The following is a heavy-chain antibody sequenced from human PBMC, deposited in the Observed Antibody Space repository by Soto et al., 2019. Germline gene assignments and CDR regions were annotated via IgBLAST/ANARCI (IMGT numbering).Heavy chain of an antibody. CDR1: GFSLSTTTVG. V-gene: IGHV2-5*02. CDR2: IYWDDDR. D-gene: IGHD3-16*01. J-gene: IGHJ4*02. CDR3: XQITQFDFKGYYFDY. Sequence: QITLKESGPTLVKPTQTLTLTCTLSGFSLSTTTVGVGWIRQPPGKPLEWLALIYWDDDRRYTPSLKNRLTSTSDTAGGQVVLTMTNMAHVDTATYYCXQITQFDFKGYYFDYWGPGIRVTVSS.